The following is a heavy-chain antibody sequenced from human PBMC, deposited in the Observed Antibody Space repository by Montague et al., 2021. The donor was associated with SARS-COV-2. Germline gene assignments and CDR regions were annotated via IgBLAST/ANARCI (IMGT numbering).Heavy chain of an antibody. CDR2: ISDSGST. D-gene: IGHD3-22*01. J-gene: IGHJ4*02. CDR1: GGSLNNYF. CDR3: AGVDGSGPGEY. Sequence: SETLSLTCTVSGGSLNNYFWSWIRQPPGKGLEWVGYISDSGSTKYNPSLQSRVTISVDTARNQFSLKLLSVTAADTAFYYCAGVDGSGPGEYWGQGILVSVSS. V-gene: IGHV4-59*08.